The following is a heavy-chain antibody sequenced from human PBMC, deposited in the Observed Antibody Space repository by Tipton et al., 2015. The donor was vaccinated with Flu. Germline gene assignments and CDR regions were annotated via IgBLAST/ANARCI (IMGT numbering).Heavy chain of an antibody. V-gene: IGHV4-61*05. CDR2: IYYSGST. D-gene: IGHD3-3*01. CDR1: GGSISSSSYY. Sequence: TLSLTCTVSGGSISSSSYYWGWIRQPPGKGLEWIGYIYYSGSTNYNPSLKSRVTISVDTSKNQFSLKLSSVTAADTAVYYCASGIFGVVIPLDYWGQGTLVTVSS. CDR3: ASGIFGVVIPLDY. J-gene: IGHJ4*02.